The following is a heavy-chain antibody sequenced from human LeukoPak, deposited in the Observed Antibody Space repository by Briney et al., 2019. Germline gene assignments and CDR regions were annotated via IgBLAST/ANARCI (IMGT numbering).Heavy chain of an antibody. V-gene: IGHV1-2*02. J-gene: IGHJ4*02. Sequence: ASVKVSCKASGYTFTVYYIHWVRQAPGQGLEWMGWINPNHGDTNYAQKFQDRVSMTRDTSISTAYMHLSRLRSADTAVYYCARSPHILTGENFDYWGQGTLLTVSS. D-gene: IGHD3-9*01. CDR1: GYTFTVYY. CDR2: INPNHGDT. CDR3: ARSPHILTGENFDY.